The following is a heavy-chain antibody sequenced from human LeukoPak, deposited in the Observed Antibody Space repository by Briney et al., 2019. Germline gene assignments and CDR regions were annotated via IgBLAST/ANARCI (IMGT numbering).Heavy chain of an antibody. CDR1: GFIFSTYS. V-gene: IGHV3-48*04. J-gene: IGHJ4*02. D-gene: IGHD1-26*01. CDR2: ISSSRTI. Sequence: GGSLRLSCAASGFIFSTYSMNWVRQTPGKGLEWVSHISSSRTIHYADSVKGRFTISRDNAKNSLYLQMNSLRAEDTAVYYCARSGIVGATNFDYWGQGTLVTVSS. CDR3: ARSGIVGATNFDY.